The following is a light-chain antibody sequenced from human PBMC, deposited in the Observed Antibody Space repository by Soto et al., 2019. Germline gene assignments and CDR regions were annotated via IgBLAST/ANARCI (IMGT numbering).Light chain of an antibody. CDR2: AAS. V-gene: IGKV1-39*01. CDR3: QQSYSTPRT. CDR1: QSISSY. J-gene: IGKJ1*01. Sequence: DIQIPQSPSSLSSSVLDRFTIACRASQSISSYLNWYQQKPGKAPKLLIYAASSFQSGVPSRFSGRGSGTDFTLTISSLQPEDFATYYCQQSYSTPRTFGQGTKVDIK.